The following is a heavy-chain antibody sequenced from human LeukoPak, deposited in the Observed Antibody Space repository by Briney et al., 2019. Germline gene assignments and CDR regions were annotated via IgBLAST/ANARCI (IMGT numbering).Heavy chain of an antibody. J-gene: IGHJ4*02. CDR2: IYYSGST. CDR1: GGSISSSSYY. Sequence: SETLSLTCTVSGGSISSSSYYWGWIRQPPGKGLEWIGSIYYSGSTYYNPSLKSRVTISVDTSKNQFSLKLSSVTAADTAVYYCARQGYDYGDYDGLFFDYWGQGTLVTVSS. CDR3: ARQGYDYGDYDGLFFDY. D-gene: IGHD4-17*01. V-gene: IGHV4-39*01.